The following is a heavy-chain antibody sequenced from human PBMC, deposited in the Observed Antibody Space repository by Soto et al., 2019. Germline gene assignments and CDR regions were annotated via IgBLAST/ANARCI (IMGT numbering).Heavy chain of an antibody. CDR1: GGSISSYY. D-gene: IGHD2-2*01. J-gene: IGHJ6*03. CDR3: ARLGIGYCSSTSCPKYYYYYMDV. Sequence: SETLSLTCTVSGGSISSYYWSWIRQPPGKGLEWIGYIYYSGSTNYNPSLKSRVTISVDTSKNQFSLKLSSVTAADTAVYYCARLGIGYCSSTSCPKYYYYYMDVWGKGTTVTVSS. CDR2: IYYSGST. V-gene: IGHV4-59*08.